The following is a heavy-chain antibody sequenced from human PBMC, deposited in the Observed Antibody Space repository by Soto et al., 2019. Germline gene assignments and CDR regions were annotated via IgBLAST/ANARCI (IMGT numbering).Heavy chain of an antibody. CDR3: ARGRGGVQH. CDR1: GGSFSGYY. V-gene: IGHV4-34*01. D-gene: IGHD3-10*01. Sequence: LSLTSAVYGGSFSGYYCSWIRQPPGKGLESIGELNDSGSTNYNASLKSRVSISVDTSKNQFSLKLSSVTAADTAVYYCARGRGGVQHWGQGTLVTVSS. CDR2: LNDSGST. J-gene: IGHJ1*01.